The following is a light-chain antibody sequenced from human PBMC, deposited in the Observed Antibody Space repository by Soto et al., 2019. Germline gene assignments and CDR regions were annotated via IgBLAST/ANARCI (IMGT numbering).Light chain of an antibody. Sequence: IQLTQSPSSLSASVGDRVTITCRASQGISSYLAWYQQKPGKAPKLLIYAASTLRSGVPSRFSGSGSGTDFTLTISSLQPEDFATYYCQQLNSYSTFGQGTKVDIK. CDR1: QGISSY. CDR3: QQLNSYST. V-gene: IGKV1-9*01. CDR2: AAS. J-gene: IGKJ1*01.